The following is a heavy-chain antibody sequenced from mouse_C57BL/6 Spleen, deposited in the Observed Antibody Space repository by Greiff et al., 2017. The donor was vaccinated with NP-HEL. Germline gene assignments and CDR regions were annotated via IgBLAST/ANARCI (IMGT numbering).Heavy chain of an antibody. J-gene: IGHJ3*01. V-gene: IGHV1-55*01. CDR3: ARLLDKAAD. D-gene: IGHD2-1*01. CDR2: IYPGSGST. CDR1: GYTFTSYW. Sequence: QVQLQQPGAELVKPGASVKMSCKASGYTFTSYWITWVKQRPGQGLEWIGDIYPGSGSTNYNEKFKSKATLTVDTSSSTAYVQLSRLTSDDTAVYYFARLLDKAADWGQGTMVTVSA.